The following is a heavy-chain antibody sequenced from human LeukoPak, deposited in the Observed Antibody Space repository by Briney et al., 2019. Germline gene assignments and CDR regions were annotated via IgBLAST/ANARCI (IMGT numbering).Heavy chain of an antibody. CDR1: GYTSTSYG. D-gene: IGHD3-16*01. CDR2: ISAYNGNT. CDR3: ARETSQKGAHYMDV. Sequence: ASVKVSCKASGYTSTSYGISWVRQAPGQGLEWMGWISAYNGNTNYAQKLQGRVTMTTDTSTSTAYMELRSLRSDDTAVYYCARETSQKGAHYMDVWGKGTTVAISS. V-gene: IGHV1-18*01. J-gene: IGHJ6*03.